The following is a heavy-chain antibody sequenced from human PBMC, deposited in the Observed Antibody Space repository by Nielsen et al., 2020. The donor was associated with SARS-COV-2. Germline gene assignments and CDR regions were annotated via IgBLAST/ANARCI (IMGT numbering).Heavy chain of an antibody. Sequence: SLKISCAASGFTFDDYAMHWARQAPGKGLEWVSGISWNSGSIGYADSVKGRFTISRDNAKNSLYLQMNSLRAEDTALYYCAKVGGYYDSSGYSFDIWGQGTTVTVSS. V-gene: IGHV3-9*01. D-gene: IGHD3-22*01. CDR1: GFTFDDYA. CDR3: AKVGGYYDSSGYSFDI. CDR2: ISWNSGSI. J-gene: IGHJ6*02.